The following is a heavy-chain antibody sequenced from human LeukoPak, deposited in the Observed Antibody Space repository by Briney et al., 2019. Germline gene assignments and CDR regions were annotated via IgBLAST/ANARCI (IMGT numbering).Heavy chain of an antibody. J-gene: IGHJ4*02. Sequence: PSETLSLTCTVSGGSLSSYYWSWIRQPSGKGLEWIGYIYYSGSTNYHPSLKSRVTISVDTSKDQFSLKLSSVTAADTAVYYCARTAGYSSGWYGAIDYWGQGTLVTVSS. CDR3: ARTAGYSSGWYGAIDY. V-gene: IGHV4-59*01. CDR1: GGSLSSYY. D-gene: IGHD6-19*01. CDR2: IYYSGST.